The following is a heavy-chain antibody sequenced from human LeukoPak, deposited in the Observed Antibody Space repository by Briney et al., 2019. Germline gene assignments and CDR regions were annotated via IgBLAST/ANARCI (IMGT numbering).Heavy chain of an antibody. CDR2: IRYDGSNK. V-gene: IGHV3-30*02. J-gene: IGHJ6*03. CDR1: GFTFSSYG. Sequence: GGSLRLSCAASGFTFSSYGMHWVRQAPGKGLEWVTFIRYDGSNKYYADSVKGRFTISRDNSKNTLYLQMNSLKTEDTAVYYCTRLGPRTVRGSYYYYMDVWGKGTTVTVSS. D-gene: IGHD4-17*01. CDR3: TRLGPRTVRGSYYYYMDV.